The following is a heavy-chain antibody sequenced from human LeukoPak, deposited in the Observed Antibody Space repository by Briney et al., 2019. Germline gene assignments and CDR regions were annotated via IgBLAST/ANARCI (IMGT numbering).Heavy chain of an antibody. Sequence: ASVKVSCKASGGTFSSYAISWVRQAPGQGLEWMGGIIPIFGTANYAQKFQGRVTITADEPTSTAYMELSSLRSEDTAVYYCARGSNSSSGYYYAPYFDYWGQGTLVTVSS. V-gene: IGHV1-69*13. J-gene: IGHJ4*02. D-gene: IGHD3-22*01. CDR3: ARGSNSSSGYYYAPYFDY. CDR2: IIPIFGTA. CDR1: GGTFSSYA.